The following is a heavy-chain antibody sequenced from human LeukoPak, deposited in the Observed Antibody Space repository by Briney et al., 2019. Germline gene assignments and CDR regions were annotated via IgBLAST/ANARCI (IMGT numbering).Heavy chain of an antibody. Sequence: PXKGLEWVSVIYSGGSTYYADSVKGRFTISRDDSKNTAYLQMNSLKTEDTAVYYCRSGWPFDYWGQGTLVTVSS. D-gene: IGHD6-19*01. V-gene: IGHV3-53*01. J-gene: IGHJ4*02. CDR3: RSGWPFDY. CDR2: IYSGGST.